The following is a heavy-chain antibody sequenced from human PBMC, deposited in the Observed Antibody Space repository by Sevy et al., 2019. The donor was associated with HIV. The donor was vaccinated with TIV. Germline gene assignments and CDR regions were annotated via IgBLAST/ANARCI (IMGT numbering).Heavy chain of an antibody. V-gene: IGHV3-7*01. CDR1: GFTFSTYW. CDR2: IKQDGSEK. CDR3: ARDWGSVH. J-gene: IGHJ4*02. D-gene: IGHD3-16*01. Sequence: GGSLILSCTASGFTFSTYWMTWVRQAPGKGLEWVANIKQDGSEKYYVHSVKGRFTISRDNAKNSLYLQMNSLRAEDTAVYYCARDWGSVHWGQGTLVTVSS.